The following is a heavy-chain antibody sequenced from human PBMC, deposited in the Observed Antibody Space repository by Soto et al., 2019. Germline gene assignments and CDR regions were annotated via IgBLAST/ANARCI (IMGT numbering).Heavy chain of an antibody. CDR2: VKSNSDGGTT. Sequence: GGSLRLSCAASGFSFSNSWMNWVRQAPGKGLEWVGRVKSNSDGGTTDYAAPVKGRFIISRDDSKNTLYLQMNSLKTEDTAVYYCATPGYSSGYYLDYWGQGTLVTVSS. CDR3: ATPGYSSGYYLDY. CDR1: GFSFSNSW. D-gene: IGHD3-22*01. J-gene: IGHJ4*02. V-gene: IGHV3-15*07.